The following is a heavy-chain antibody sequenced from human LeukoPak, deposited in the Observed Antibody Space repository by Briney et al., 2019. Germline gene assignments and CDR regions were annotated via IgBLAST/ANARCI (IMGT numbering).Heavy chain of an antibody. CDR1: GVSIIDYY. D-gene: IGHD5-18*01. CDR2: ISYNGGT. Sequence: SETLSLTCTVSGVSIIDYYWSWIRQPPGKGLEWIAYISYNGGTYSNPSLKSRVTISIDTSKNQFSLKLGSVTAADTAIFYCARHKHSSGLASLDFWGPGTLVTVSS. CDR3: ARHKHSSGLASLDF. J-gene: IGHJ4*02. V-gene: IGHV4-59*08.